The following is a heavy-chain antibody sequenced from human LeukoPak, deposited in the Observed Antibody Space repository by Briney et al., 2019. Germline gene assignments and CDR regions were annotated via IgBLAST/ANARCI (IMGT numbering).Heavy chain of an antibody. CDR3: TKDIGKFYTSGWNYFSMDV. V-gene: IGHV3-9*01. CDR1: GFNFDAYA. CDR2: ISLNSGII. Sequence: GGSLRLSCAASGFNFDAYAMHWVRQAPGKGLEWVSSISLNSGIIDYADSVKGRFTISRDNAKTSLYLQMNSLRAEDTALYYCTKDIGKFYTSGWNYFSMDVWGQGTTVTVSS. D-gene: IGHD6-19*01. J-gene: IGHJ6*02.